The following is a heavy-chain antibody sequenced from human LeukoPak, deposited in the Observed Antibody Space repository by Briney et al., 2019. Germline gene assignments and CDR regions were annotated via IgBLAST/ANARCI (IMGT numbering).Heavy chain of an antibody. CDR3: ASPGDFDY. CDR1: GVSISSSSYY. Sequence: SETLSLTCTVSGVSISSSSYYWGWIRQPPGKGLEWIGSIYYSGSTYYNPSLKSRVTISVDTSKNQFSLKLSSVTAADTAVYYCASPGDFDYWGQGTLVTVSS. V-gene: IGHV4-39*07. CDR2: IYYSGST. J-gene: IGHJ4*02.